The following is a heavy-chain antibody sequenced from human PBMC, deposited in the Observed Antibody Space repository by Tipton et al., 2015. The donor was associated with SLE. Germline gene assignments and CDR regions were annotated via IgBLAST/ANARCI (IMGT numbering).Heavy chain of an antibody. CDR1: GGSFSGYY. CDR2: INHSGST. D-gene: IGHD3-10*01. V-gene: IGHV4-34*01. J-gene: IGHJ4*02. Sequence: TLSLTCAVYGGSFSGYYWSWIRQPPGKGLEWIGEINHSGSTNYNPSLKSRVTISVDTSKNQFSLKLSSVTAADTAVYYCARGDGITMVQGQDYFDYWGQGTLVTASS. CDR3: ARGDGITMVQGQDYFDY.